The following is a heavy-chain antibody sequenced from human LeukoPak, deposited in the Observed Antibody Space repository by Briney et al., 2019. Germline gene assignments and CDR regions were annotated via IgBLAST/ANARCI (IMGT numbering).Heavy chain of an antibody. Sequence: GGSLRLSCTAPGFTFSSYWIHWVRQAPGKGLVWVSRTNTDGTNTRYADSVKGRFTISRDNAKNTLYLQTNSLRAEDTAVYYCARELAPTSSSSSLNYNYYGMDVWGQGTTVIVSS. CDR2: TNTDGTNT. D-gene: IGHD6-6*01. CDR3: ARELAPTSSSSSLNYNYYGMDV. V-gene: IGHV3-74*01. CDR1: GFTFSSYW. J-gene: IGHJ6*02.